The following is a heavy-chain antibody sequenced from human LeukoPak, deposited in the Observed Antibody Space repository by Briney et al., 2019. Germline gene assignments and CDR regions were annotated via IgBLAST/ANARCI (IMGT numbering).Heavy chain of an antibody. CDR3: ARDLGYSYGYVY. D-gene: IGHD5-18*01. CDR1: A. Sequence: AIXXXRQAPGQGVXXMGRIIPIFGTANYAQNFQRRVTITTDESKSTAYMELSSLRSEDTAVYYCARDLGYSYGYVYWGQGTLVTVSS. V-gene: IGHV1-69*05. J-gene: IGHJ4*02. CDR2: IIPIFGTA.